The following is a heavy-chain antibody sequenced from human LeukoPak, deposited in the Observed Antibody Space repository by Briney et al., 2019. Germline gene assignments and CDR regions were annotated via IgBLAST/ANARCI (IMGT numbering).Heavy chain of an antibody. V-gene: IGHV3-7*01. CDR2: MKQDGGDK. Sequence: GGSLRLSCAASGFTFSTHWMSWVRQAPGKGLEWVANMKQDGGDKYYVDSVKGRFTISRDNAKNSLYLQMNSLRAEDTAVYYCARACYYDSSGYCHDAFDIWGQGTMVTVSS. CDR3: ARACYYDSSGYCHDAFDI. J-gene: IGHJ3*02. D-gene: IGHD3-22*01. CDR1: GFTFSTHW.